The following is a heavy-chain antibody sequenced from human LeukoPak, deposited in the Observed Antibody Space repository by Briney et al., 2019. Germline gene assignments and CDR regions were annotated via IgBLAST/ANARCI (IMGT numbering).Heavy chain of an antibody. V-gene: IGHV4-34*01. Sequence: SETLSLTCAVYGGSFSGYYWSWIRQPPGKGLEWIGEINHSGSTNYNPSLKSRVTISVDTSKNQFSLKLSSVTAADTAVYYCARLPPAYYYGSGSYYNVLDYWGQGTLVTVSS. D-gene: IGHD3-10*01. CDR2: INHSGST. CDR1: GGSFSGYY. CDR3: ARLPPAYYYGSGSYYNVLDY. J-gene: IGHJ4*02.